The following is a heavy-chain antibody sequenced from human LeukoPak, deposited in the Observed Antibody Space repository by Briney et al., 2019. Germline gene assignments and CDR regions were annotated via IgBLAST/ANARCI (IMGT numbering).Heavy chain of an antibody. V-gene: IGHV1-8*01. CDR1: GYTFTSYD. CDR3: ARVSAAGTWEVDY. Sequence: GASVNVSCKASGYTFTSYDIIWVRQATGQGLEWMGWMNPNSGNTGYAQKFQGRVTMTRNTSISTAYMELSSLRSEDTAVYYCARVSAAGTWEVDYWGQGTLVTVSS. J-gene: IGHJ4*02. CDR2: MNPNSGNT. D-gene: IGHD6-13*01.